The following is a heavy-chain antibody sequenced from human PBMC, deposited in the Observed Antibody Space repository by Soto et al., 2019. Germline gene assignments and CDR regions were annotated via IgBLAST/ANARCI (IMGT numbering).Heavy chain of an antibody. CDR2: IKSKTDGETT. Sequence: GGSLRLSCAASGFTFSNAWMSWVRQAPGKGLEWVGRIKSKTDGETTDYAAPVKGRFTISRDDSKNTLYLQMNSLKTEDTAVYYCTTAVGRATGYHFDYWGQGTLVTVSS. J-gene: IGHJ4*02. D-gene: IGHD1-1*01. CDR1: GFTFSNAW. V-gene: IGHV3-15*01. CDR3: TTAVGRATGYHFDY.